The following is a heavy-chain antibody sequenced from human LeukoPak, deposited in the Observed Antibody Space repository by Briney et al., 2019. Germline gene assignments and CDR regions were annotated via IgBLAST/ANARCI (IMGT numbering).Heavy chain of an antibody. CDR3: ARVGNWFDP. CDR2: IYYSGST. J-gene: IGHJ5*02. CDR1: GGSISSSSYY. Sequence: PSETLSLTCTVSGGSISSSSYYWGWIRQPPGKGLEWIGSIYYSGSTYYNPSLKSRVTISVDTSKNQFSLKLSSVTAADTAVYYCARVGNWFDPWGQGTLVTVSS. V-gene: IGHV4-39*07.